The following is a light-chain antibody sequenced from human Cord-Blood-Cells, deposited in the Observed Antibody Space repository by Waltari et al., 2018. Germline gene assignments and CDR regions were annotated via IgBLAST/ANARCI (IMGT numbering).Light chain of an antibody. J-gene: IGKJ2*03. Sequence: AVSLGERATINCKSSQSVLYSSNNKNYLAWYQQKPGQPPKLLIYWASTRESGVPDRFSGSGSGTDFTLTISSLQAEDVAVYYCQQYYSTAYSFGQWTKLEIK. V-gene: IGKV4-1*01. CDR3: QQYYSTAYS. CDR1: QSVLYSSNNKNY. CDR2: WAS.